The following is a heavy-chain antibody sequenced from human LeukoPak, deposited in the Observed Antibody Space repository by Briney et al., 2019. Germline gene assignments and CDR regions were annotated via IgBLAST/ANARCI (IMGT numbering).Heavy chain of an antibody. CDR3: ARETGDFDS. CDR2: ISGRGDST. V-gene: IGHV3-23*01. Sequence: GGSLRLSCAASGFTFSSFAMSWVRQAPGKGLEWVSVISGRGDSTYYADSVKGRFTISRDNSKSTVYLQMNSLRAEDTAVYYCARETGDFDSWGQGTLVIVSS. CDR1: GFTFSSFA. J-gene: IGHJ4*02. D-gene: IGHD7-27*01.